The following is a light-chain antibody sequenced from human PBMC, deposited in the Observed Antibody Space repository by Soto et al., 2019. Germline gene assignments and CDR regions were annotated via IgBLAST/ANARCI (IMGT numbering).Light chain of an antibody. CDR2: GAT. CDR3: QQYINWPPLT. CDR1: QSVRSN. V-gene: IGKV3-15*01. J-gene: IGKJ4*01. Sequence: EIVLTQSPANLSVSPGERATLSCRASQSVRSNLAWYQQKPGQAPRLLIFGATTRATNISARSTGSGSGTEFTLTISSLQPEDFAVYYCQQYINWPPLTFGGGTKVDIK.